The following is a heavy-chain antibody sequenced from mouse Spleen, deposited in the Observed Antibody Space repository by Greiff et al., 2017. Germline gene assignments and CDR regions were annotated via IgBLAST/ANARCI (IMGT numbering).Heavy chain of an antibody. Sequence: EVQLQQSGAELVRPGASVKLSCTASGFNIKDDYMHWVKQRPEQGLEWIGWIDPENGDTEYASKFQGKATITADTSSNTAYLQLSSLTSEDTAVYYCTTIYSYYSYEFDYWGQGTTLTVSS. J-gene: IGHJ2*01. CDR3: TTIYSYYSYEFDY. D-gene: IGHD2-12*01. V-gene: IGHV14-4*01. CDR1: GFNIKDDY. CDR2: IDPENGDT.